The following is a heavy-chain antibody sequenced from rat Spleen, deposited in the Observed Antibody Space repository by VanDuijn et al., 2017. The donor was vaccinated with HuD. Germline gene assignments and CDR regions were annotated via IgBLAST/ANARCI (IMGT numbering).Heavy chain of an antibody. CDR1: GFTFSSFA. J-gene: IGHJ2*01. CDR2: ITSGGSNT. V-gene: IGHV5-25*01. CDR3: ANFGWEAPYYFDY. D-gene: IGHD3-1*01. Sequence: EVQLVESGGGLVQPGRSLKLSCAASGFTFSSFAMAWVRQAPKKGLEWVATITSGGSNTYYPDSVKGRFTISRDNAKSTLYLQMDSLRSEDTATYYCANFGWEAPYYFDYWGQGVMVTVSS.